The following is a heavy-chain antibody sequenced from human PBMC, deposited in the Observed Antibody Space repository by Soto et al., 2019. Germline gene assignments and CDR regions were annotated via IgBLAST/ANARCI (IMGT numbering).Heavy chain of an antibody. CDR3: AKDISASCYYYYMDV. V-gene: IGHV3-9*01. CDR1: EFTFDDYA. J-gene: IGHJ6*03. D-gene: IGHD6-25*01. Sequence: PGGSLRLSCAASEFTFDDYAMHWVRQAPEKGMEWVSGISWNSGFIGYADSVKGRFTISRDNAKNSLYLQMNSLRVEVTSFYYCAKDISASCYYYYMDVWGKGTTVTVSS. CDR2: ISWNSGFI.